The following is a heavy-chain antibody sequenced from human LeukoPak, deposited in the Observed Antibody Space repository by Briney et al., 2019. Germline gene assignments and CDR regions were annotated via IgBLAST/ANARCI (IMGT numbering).Heavy chain of an antibody. CDR1: GFTFSSYW. CDR2: IGQDGSEK. Sequence: GGSLRLSCAASGFTFSSYWMNWVRQAPGKGLEWVANIGQDGSEKYFLDSVKGRFTISRDNAKKSLYLQMNSLRAEDTAVYYCTRTFYFDSWGQGTLVTVSS. CDR3: TRTFYFDS. V-gene: IGHV3-7*01. J-gene: IGHJ4*02. D-gene: IGHD3-16*01.